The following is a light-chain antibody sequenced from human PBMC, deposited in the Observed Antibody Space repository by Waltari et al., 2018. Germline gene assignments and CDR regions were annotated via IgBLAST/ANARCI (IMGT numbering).Light chain of an antibody. CDR2: KAS. V-gene: IGKV1-5*03. J-gene: IGKJ2*01. CDR1: QSVSTR. Sequence: DIQMTQSPSTVSASVGDTVTIPCRARQSVSTRLAWYQQTPGKVPQLLIYKASRLETGLPSRFSGGGSGTEFSLTISNLQPEDFATYYCQQYESSPFTFGQGTKLEI. CDR3: QQYESSPFT.